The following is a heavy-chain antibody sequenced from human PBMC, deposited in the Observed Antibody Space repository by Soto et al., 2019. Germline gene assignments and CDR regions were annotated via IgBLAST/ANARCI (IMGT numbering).Heavy chain of an antibody. Sequence: QVQLVESGGGLVRPGGSLRLSCAASGFTFSTLYMNWVRQAPGKGLEWVSFLSSESTFISYADSVKGRFTISRDNSKKSLFLQMDSLRVEDTAVYYCARVRSGTYNAFDLWGQGTVVTVSS. J-gene: IGHJ3*01. V-gene: IGHV3-11*06. D-gene: IGHD1-26*01. CDR3: ARVRSGTYNAFDL. CDR1: GFTFSTLY. CDR2: LSSESTFI.